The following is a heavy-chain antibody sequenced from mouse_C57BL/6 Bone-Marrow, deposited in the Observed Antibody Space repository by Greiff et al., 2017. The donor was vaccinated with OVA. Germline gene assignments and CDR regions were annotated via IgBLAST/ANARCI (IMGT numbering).Heavy chain of an antibody. D-gene: IGHD2-2*01. V-gene: IGHV1-75*01. J-gene: IGHJ4*01. CDR3: ARSYGYERSYYAMDY. CDR1: GYTFTDYY. Sequence: VQVVESGPELVKPGASVKISCKASGYTFTDYYINWVKQRPGQGLEWIGWIFPGSGSTYYNEKFKGKATLTVDKSSSTAYMLLSSLTSEDSAVYFCARSYGYERSYYAMDYWGQGTSVTVSS. CDR2: IFPGSGST.